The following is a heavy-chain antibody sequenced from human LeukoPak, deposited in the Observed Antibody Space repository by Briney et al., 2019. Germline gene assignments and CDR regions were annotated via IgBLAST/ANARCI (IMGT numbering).Heavy chain of an antibody. V-gene: IGHV3-30*18. J-gene: IGHJ5*02. CDR2: IPYDGSNK. CDR3: AKDLKVYSSGWSTGAPNWFDP. Sequence: GGSLRLSCAASGFTFSSYGMHWVRQAPGKGLEWVAVIPYDGSNKYYADSVKGRFTISRDNSKNTLYLQMNSLRAEDTAVYYCAKDLKVYSSGWSTGAPNWFDPWGQGTLVTVSS. CDR1: GFTFSSYG. D-gene: IGHD6-19*01.